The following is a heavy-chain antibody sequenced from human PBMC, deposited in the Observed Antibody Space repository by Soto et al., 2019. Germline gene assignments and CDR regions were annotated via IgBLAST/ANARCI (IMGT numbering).Heavy chain of an antibody. CDR1: GYTFTRYC. D-gene: IGHD4-17*01. V-gene: IGHV1-18*01. J-gene: IGHJ4*02. Sequence: QVQLVQSGAEVRKPGASVKVSCKASGYTFTRYCISWVRQAPGQGLEWMGWISTYNGDTHYAQTLQSRITPTTETSTSTAYMEVRSLRSDDTDFYYCARAYGDYYFASWGQGTLVTVS. CDR3: ARAYGDYYFAS. CDR2: ISTYNGDT.